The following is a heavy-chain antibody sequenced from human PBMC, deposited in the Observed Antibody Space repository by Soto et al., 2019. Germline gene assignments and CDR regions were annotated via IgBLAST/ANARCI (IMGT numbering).Heavy chain of an antibody. J-gene: IGHJ3*02. D-gene: IGHD2-2*01. CDR3: TRGPIVVVPAAYDAFDI. CDR1: GFTFGDYA. CDR2: IRSKAYGGTT. V-gene: IGHV3-49*03. Sequence: GGSLRLSCTASGFTFGDYAMSWFRQAPGKGLEWVGFIRSKAYGGTTEYAASVKGGFTISRDDSKSIAYLQMNSLKTEDTAVYYCTRGPIVVVPAAYDAFDIWGQGTMVTVSS.